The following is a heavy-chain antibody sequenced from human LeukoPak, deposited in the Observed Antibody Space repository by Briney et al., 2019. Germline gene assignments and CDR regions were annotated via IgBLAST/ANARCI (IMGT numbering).Heavy chain of an antibody. CDR3: ARRDTAMPKTPSGYYYYYYGMDV. CDR1: GGTFSSYA. Sequence: SVKVSCKASGGTFSSYAISWVRQAPGQGLEWMGGIIPIFGTANYAQKFQGRVTITADESTSTAYMELSGLRSEDTAVYYCARRDTAMPKTPSGYYYYYYGMDVWGQGTTVTVSS. D-gene: IGHD5-18*01. CDR2: IIPIFGTA. V-gene: IGHV1-69*01. J-gene: IGHJ6*02.